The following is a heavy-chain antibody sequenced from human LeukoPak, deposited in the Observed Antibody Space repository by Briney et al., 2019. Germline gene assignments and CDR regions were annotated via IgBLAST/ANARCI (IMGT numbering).Heavy chain of an antibody. Sequence: PGGPLRLSCAASGFTFSSYAMTWVRQAPGKGLECVSATSGSGGSTYYADSVKGRFTISRDNSKNTLYLQMNSLRAEDSAVYFCAKTSGYSYQYYFDFWGQGTLVTVSS. J-gene: IGHJ4*02. CDR1: GFTFSSYA. D-gene: IGHD5-18*01. CDR2: TSGSGGST. V-gene: IGHV3-23*01. CDR3: AKTSGYSYQYYFDF.